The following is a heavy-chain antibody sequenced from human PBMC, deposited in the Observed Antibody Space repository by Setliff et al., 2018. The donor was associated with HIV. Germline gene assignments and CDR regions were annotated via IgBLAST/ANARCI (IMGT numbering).Heavy chain of an antibody. D-gene: IGHD3-3*01. Sequence: SETLSLTCTVSGGSIGSDYWSWIRQPAGKGLEWIGRVYISGSTNYSPSLRSRVTMSVDTSKNQVSLKLSSVTAADTAVYYCARSKTFYDFWGGYYTHGAFKIWGLGTMVTVSS. CDR2: VYISGST. CDR1: GGSIGSDY. J-gene: IGHJ3*02. V-gene: IGHV4-4*07. CDR3: ARSKTFYDFWGGYYTHGAFKI.